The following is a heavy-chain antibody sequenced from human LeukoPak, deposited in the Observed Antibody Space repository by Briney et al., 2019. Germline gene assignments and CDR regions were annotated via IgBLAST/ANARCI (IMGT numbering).Heavy chain of an antibody. V-gene: IGHV1-2*02. J-gene: IGHJ4*02. Sequence: ASVKVSCKASGYTFTGYYMHWVRQAPGQGLAWMGWINPNSGGTNYAQKFQGRVTMTRDTSISTAYMELSRLRSDDTAVYYCARGRWHQGSGSYCIDYWGQGTLVTVSS. D-gene: IGHD3-10*01. CDR3: ARGRWHQGSGSYCIDY. CDR2: INPNSGGT. CDR1: GYTFTGYY.